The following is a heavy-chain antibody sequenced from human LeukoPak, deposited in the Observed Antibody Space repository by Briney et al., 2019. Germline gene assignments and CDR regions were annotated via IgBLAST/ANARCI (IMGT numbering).Heavy chain of an antibody. Sequence: SETLSLTCNVLGFSISSDCYWGWIRQPPGEGLEWTATIYHDGSTYYNPSLKGRVIISLDTSKNQFSLTLTYVTAADTAVYYCARLGVIGRTFDYWGQGTLVTVSS. D-gene: IGHD1-14*01. CDR3: ARLGVIGRTFDY. CDR2: IYHDGST. CDR1: GFSISSDCY. J-gene: IGHJ4*02. V-gene: IGHV4-38-2*02.